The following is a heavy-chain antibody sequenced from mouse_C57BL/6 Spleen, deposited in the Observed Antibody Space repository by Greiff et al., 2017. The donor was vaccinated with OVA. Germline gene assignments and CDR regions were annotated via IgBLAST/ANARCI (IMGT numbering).Heavy chain of an antibody. J-gene: IGHJ4*01. D-gene: IGHD2-3*01. CDR1: GFTFSDYG. V-gene: IGHV5-17*01. CDR3: ARPMVTYAMDY. Sequence: EVHLVESGGGLVKPGGSLKLSCAASGFTFSDYGMHWVRQAPEKGLEWVAYISSGSSTIYYADTVKGRFTISRDNAKNTLFLQMTSLRSEDTAMYYCARPMVTYAMDYWGQGTSVTVSS. CDR2: ISSGSSTI.